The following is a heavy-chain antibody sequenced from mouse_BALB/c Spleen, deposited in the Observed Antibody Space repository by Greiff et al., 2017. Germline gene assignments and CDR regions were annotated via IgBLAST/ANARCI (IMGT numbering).Heavy chain of an antibody. CDR3: ARGEAYYAMDY. J-gene: IGHJ4*01. Sequence: EVQRVESGGGLVKPGGSLKLSCAASGFTFSDYYMYWVRQTPEKRLEWVATISDGGSYTYYPDSVKGRFTISRDNAKNNLYLQMSSLKSEDTAMYYCARGEAYYAMDYWGQGTSVTVSS. V-gene: IGHV5-4*02. CDR1: GFTFSDYY. CDR2: ISDGGSYT.